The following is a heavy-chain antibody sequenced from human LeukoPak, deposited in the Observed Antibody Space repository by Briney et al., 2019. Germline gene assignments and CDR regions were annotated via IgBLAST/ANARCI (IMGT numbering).Heavy chain of an antibody. J-gene: IGHJ4*02. CDR1: GGSISSYY. CDR3: ARNHYGSGSPNFDY. D-gene: IGHD3-10*01. Sequence: SETLSLTCTVSGGSISSYYWSWIRQPPGKGLEWIGYIYYSGSTNYNPSLKSRLTISVDTSKNQFSLKLSSVTAADTAVYYCARNHYGSGSPNFDYWGQGTLVTVSS. V-gene: IGHV4-59*01. CDR2: IYYSGST.